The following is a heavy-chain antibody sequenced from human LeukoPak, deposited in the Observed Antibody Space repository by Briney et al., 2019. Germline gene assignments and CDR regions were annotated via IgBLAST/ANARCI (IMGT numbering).Heavy chain of an antibody. D-gene: IGHD4-17*01. CDR1: GFTFGSYG. CDR2: ISYDGSNK. CDR3: AKDQNDYGDSDLDY. V-gene: IGHV3-30*18. Sequence: GGSLRLSCAASGFTFGSYGMHWVRQAPGKGLEWVAVISYDGSNKYYADSVKGRFTISRDNSKNTLYLQMNSLRAEDTAVYYCAKDQNDYGDSDLDYWGQGTLVTVSS. J-gene: IGHJ4*02.